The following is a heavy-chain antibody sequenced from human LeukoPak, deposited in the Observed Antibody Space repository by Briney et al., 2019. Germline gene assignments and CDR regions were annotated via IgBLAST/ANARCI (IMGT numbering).Heavy chain of an antibody. Sequence: ASVKVSCKASGYTFAAYYMYWVRQAPGQGLEWMVWIRPNSGGTNYTQKFQGRVTMTTDTSINTAYMELSRLTSGDTAVYFCATWGLHFDIWGQGTMVTVAS. CDR1: GYTFAAYY. D-gene: IGHD3-16*01. V-gene: IGHV1-2*02. CDR2: IRPNSGGT. CDR3: ATWGLHFDI. J-gene: IGHJ3*02.